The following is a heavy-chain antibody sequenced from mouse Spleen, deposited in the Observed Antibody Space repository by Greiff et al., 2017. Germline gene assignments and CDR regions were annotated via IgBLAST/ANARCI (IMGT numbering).Heavy chain of an antibody. CDR1: GFTFSSYG. D-gene: IGHD1-1*01. V-gene: IGHV5-9-2*01. J-gene: IGHJ4*01. Sequence: EVKLMESGGGLVKPGGSLKLSCAASGFTFSSYGMSWVRQTPEKRLEWVATISGGGSYTYYPDSVKGRFTISRDNAKNNLYLQMSSLRSEDTALYYCARNYGSSARGYAMDYWGQGTSVTVSS. CDR2: ISGGGSYT. CDR3: ARNYGSSARGYAMDY.